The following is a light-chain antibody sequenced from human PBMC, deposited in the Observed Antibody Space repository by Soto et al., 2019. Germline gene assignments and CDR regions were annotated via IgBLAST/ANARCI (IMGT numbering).Light chain of an antibody. V-gene: IGKV1-39*01. CDR1: QSISNH. CDR2: AAS. J-gene: IGKJ1*01. CDR3: QQSYSSPPT. Sequence: IQLTPSPSFLSASVEDRVIITGRASQSISNHLNRYQQKPGKAPKLLIFAASSLQGGVPSRFSGSRSGPDFTLTISSLQPEDFATYYCQQSYSSPPTFGQGTKVDIK.